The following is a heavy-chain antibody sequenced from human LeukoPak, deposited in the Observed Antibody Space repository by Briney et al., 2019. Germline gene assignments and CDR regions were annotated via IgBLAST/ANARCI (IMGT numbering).Heavy chain of an antibody. J-gene: IGHJ4*02. D-gene: IGHD3-22*01. CDR2: ITASGGTT. Sequence: PGGSLRLSCAASGFTFNNYAMSWVRQAPGKGLEWVSVITASGGTTYYADSVKGRFTISRDNSKSTLYLQMNSLRAEDTAVYYCARLMGGGYYYVSVAYWGQGTLVTVSS. CDR1: GFTFNNYA. CDR3: ARLMGGGYYYVSVAY. V-gene: IGHV3-23*01.